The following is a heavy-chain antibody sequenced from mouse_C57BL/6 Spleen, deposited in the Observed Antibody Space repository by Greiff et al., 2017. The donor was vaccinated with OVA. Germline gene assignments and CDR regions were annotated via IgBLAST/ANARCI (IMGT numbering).Heavy chain of an antibody. V-gene: IGHV1-22*01. CDR3: ARGGITTGGACDY. CDR2: INPNNGGT. Sequence: EVKLLESGPELVKPGASVKMSCKASGYTFTDYNMHWVKQSHGKSLEWIGYINPNNGGTSYNQKFKGKATLTVNKSSSTAYMELRSLTSEDSAVYDCARGGITTGGACDYWGQGTTLTVSS. CDR1: GYTFTDYN. D-gene: IGHD1-1*01. J-gene: IGHJ2*01.